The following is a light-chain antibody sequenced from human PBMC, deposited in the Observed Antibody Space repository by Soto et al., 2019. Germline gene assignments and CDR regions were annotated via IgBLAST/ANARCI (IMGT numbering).Light chain of an antibody. CDR1: SSDVGSYNR. V-gene: IGLV2-18*02. Sequence: QSALTQPPSVSGSPGQSVTISCTGTSSDVGSYNRVSWYQQPPGTAPKLMIYEVSNRPSGVPDRFSGSKSGNTASLTISGLQADDEADYYCSSYTSSSTVIFGGGTKLTVL. CDR2: EVS. J-gene: IGLJ2*01. CDR3: SSYTSSSTVI.